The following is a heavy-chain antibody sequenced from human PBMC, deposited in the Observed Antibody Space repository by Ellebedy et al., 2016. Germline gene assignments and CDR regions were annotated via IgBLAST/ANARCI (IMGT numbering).Heavy chain of an antibody. J-gene: IGHJ3*01. Sequence: SETLSLTCTVSHDSTGDFYWNWIRQAPGRGLEWIGFAHHAGGTSYNPSLKSRVTASVDTAKNQISLKLTSVAAADTAIYYCAKWNGGWYAFEVWGQGTMVTVSS. CDR1: HDSTGDFY. D-gene: IGHD6-19*01. CDR3: AKWNGGWYAFEV. CDR2: AHHAGGT. V-gene: IGHV4-59*01.